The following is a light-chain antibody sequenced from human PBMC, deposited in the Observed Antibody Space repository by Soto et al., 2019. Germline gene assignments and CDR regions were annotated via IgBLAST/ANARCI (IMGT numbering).Light chain of an antibody. CDR3: SSYGGSNSLV. CDR1: SSDVGGYNY. Sequence: QSALTQPPSASGSPGQAVTISCTGTSSDVGGYNYVSWYQQHPGKAPKLMIYEVNKRPSGVPDRFSGSKSGNTASLPVSGLQAEDEVVYYCSSYGGSNSLVFGGGTKLPVL. V-gene: IGLV2-8*01. J-gene: IGLJ2*01. CDR2: EVN.